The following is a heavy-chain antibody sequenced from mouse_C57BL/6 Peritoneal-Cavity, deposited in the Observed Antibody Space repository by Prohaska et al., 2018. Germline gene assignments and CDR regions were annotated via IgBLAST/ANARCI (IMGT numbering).Heavy chain of an antibody. D-gene: IGHD2-4*01. V-gene: IGHV4-1*01. J-gene: IGHJ3*01. CDR3: ARLGDYGWYAY. CDR1: GIDFSRYW. CDR2: INPDSSTI. Sequence: EVKLLQSGGGLVQTGGSLKLSCAASGIDFSRYWMSWVRRAPGKGLEWIGEINPDSSTINYEPSLKDKFMISRYNAKNTLYRQMSKVRSEDTAVYYCARLGDYGWYAYWGQGTLVTVSA.